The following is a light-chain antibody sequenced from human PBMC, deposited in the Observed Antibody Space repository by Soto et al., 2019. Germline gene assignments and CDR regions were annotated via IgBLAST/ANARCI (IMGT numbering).Light chain of an antibody. CDR3: QQYNSYSRS. CDR1: QSISSW. Sequence: DIQMTQSPSTLSASVGDRVTITCRASQSISSWLAWYQQKPGKAPKXMIYDASSLESGVPSRFSGSGSGTEFTLTISSLQPDDVATYYCQQYNSYSRSFGQGTKVDIK. V-gene: IGKV1-5*01. CDR2: DAS. J-gene: IGKJ1*01.